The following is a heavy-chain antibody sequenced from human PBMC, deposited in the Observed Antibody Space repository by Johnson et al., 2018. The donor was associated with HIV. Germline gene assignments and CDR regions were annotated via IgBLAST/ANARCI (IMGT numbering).Heavy chain of an antibody. J-gene: IGHJ3*02. CDR2: IYSGGKT. D-gene: IGHD6-6*01. V-gene: IGHV3-NL1*01. CDR3: ATGASSDAFDI. CDR1: GFTFSNYA. Sequence: QVQLVESGGGVVQPGRSLRLSCAATGFTFSNYAMHWVRQAPGKGLEWVAVIYSGGKTYYADSVKGRFTISRDNSKNTLYLQMNSLRAEDTAVYYCATGASSDAFDIWGQGTMVTVSS.